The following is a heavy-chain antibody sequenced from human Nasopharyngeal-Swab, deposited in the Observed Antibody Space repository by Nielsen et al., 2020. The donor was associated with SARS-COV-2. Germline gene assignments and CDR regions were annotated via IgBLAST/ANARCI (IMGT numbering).Heavy chain of an antibody. V-gene: IGHV3-30*18. J-gene: IGHJ4*02. CDR3: AKDRRFGELFLPDY. CDR1: GFTFSSYG. D-gene: IGHD3-10*01. CDR2: ISYDGSNK. Sequence: GESLKISCAASGFTFSSYGMHWVRQAPGKGLEWVAVISYDGSNKYYADSVKGRFTISRDNSKNTLYLQMNSLRVEDTAVYYCAKDRRFGELFLPDYWGQGALVTVSS.